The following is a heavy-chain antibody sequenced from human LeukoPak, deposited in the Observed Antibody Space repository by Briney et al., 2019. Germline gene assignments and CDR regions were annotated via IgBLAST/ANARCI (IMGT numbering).Heavy chain of an antibody. D-gene: IGHD2-15*01. Sequence: SVTVSCKASGGTFSSYAISWVRQAPGQGLEWMGGIIPIFGTANYAQKFQGRVTITADESTSTAYMELSSLRSEDTAVYYCARADCSGGSCYRYYYYGMDVWGKGTTVTVSS. CDR2: IIPIFGTA. V-gene: IGHV1-69*13. CDR3: ARADCSGGSCYRYYYYGMDV. J-gene: IGHJ6*04. CDR1: GGTFSSYA.